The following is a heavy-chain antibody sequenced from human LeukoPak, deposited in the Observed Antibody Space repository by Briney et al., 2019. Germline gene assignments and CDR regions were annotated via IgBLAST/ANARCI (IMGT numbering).Heavy chain of an antibody. Sequence: ASVKVSCKASGYTFIDYYMHWVRQAPGQGLEWMGIINPRGGSTTYAQKLQGRVTMTRDTSTSTVYMELSSLRSEDTALYYCARLSCTGNSCHFDYWGQGTLVTVSS. J-gene: IGHJ4*02. CDR1: GYTFIDYY. V-gene: IGHV1-46*04. CDR2: INPRGGST. D-gene: IGHD2-8*02. CDR3: ARLSCTGNSCHFDY.